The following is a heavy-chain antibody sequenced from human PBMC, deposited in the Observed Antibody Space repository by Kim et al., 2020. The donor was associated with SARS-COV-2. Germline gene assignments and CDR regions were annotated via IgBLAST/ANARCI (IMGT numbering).Heavy chain of an antibody. Sequence: SETLSLTCTVSGGSVSSGSYYWSWIRQPPGKGLEWIGYIYYSGSTNYNPSLKSRVTISVDTSKNQFSLKLSSVTAADTAVYYCASLSSIAAWRGHPKDYWGQGTLVTVSS. V-gene: IGHV4-61*01. CDR2: IYYSGST. CDR3: ASLSSIAAWRGHPKDY. J-gene: IGHJ4*02. CDR1: GGSVSSGSYY. D-gene: IGHD6-6*01.